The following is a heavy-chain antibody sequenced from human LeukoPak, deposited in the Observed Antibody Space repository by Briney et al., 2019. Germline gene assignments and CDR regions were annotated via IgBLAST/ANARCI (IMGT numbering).Heavy chain of an antibody. CDR3: ARHSVGFGELPPWFDP. CDR2: IYSSGST. V-gene: IGHV4-59*05. J-gene: IGHJ5*02. D-gene: IGHD3-10*01. Sequence: SETLSLTCTVSGGSISSYYWSWIRQAAGKGLEWIGSIYSSGSTYYNPSLKSRVTISVDTSKNQFSLKLSSVTAADTAVYYCARHSVGFGELPPWFDPWGQGTLVTVSS. CDR1: GGSISSYY.